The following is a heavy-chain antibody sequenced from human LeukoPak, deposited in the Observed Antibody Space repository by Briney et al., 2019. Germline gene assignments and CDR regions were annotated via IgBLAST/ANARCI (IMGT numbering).Heavy chain of an antibody. D-gene: IGHD2-2*01. V-gene: IGHV1-2*02. CDR2: INPNSGGT. CDR3: ARDLAGLVVPAAIFDP. CDR1: GYTFTGYY. J-gene: IGHJ5*02. Sequence: GASVKVSCKASGYTFTGYYMHWVRQAPGQGLEWMGWINPNSGGTNYAQKFQGRVTMTRDTSISTAYMELSRLRSDDTAVYYFARDLAGLVVPAAIFDPWGQGTLVTVSS.